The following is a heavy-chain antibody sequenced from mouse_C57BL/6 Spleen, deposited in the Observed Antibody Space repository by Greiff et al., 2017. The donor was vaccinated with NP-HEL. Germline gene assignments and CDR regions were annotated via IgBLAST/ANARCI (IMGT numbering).Heavy chain of an antibody. CDR1: GFTFSDYY. Sequence: EVKLMESEGGLVQPGSSMKLSCTASGFTFSDYYMAWVRQVPEKGLEWVANINYDGSSTYYLDSLKSRFIISRDNAKNILYLQMSSLKSEDTATYYCARTPSHYAMDYWGQGSSVTVSS. J-gene: IGHJ4*01. CDR2: INYDGSST. V-gene: IGHV5-16*01. CDR3: ARTPSHYAMDY. D-gene: IGHD6-1*01.